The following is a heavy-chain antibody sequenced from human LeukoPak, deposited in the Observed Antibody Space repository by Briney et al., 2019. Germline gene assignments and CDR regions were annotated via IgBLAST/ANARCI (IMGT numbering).Heavy chain of an antibody. V-gene: IGHV4-4*07. Sequence: PSETLSLTCTVSGGSITSYYWSWIRQPAGKGLEWIGGIYSSGSTNYNPSLKSRVTMSVDTSKNHFSLKLTSVTAADTAVYYCARSTGAGEWDYWGQGSLVTVSS. D-gene: IGHD6-19*01. J-gene: IGHJ4*02. CDR2: IYSSGST. CDR1: GGSITSYY. CDR3: ARSTGAGEWDY.